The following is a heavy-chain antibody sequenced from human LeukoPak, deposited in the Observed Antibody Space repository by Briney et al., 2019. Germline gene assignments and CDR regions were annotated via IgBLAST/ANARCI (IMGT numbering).Heavy chain of an antibody. Sequence: SVKVSCKASGGTFSSYAISWVRQAPGQGLEWMGRIIPILGIADYAQKFQGRVTITADKSTSTAYMELSSLRSEDTAVYYCASARYVVTAIRNYYGMDVWGQGTTVTVSS. CDR3: ASARYVVTAIRNYYGMDV. D-gene: IGHD2-21*02. CDR2: IIPILGIA. J-gene: IGHJ6*02. CDR1: GGTFSSYA. V-gene: IGHV1-69*04.